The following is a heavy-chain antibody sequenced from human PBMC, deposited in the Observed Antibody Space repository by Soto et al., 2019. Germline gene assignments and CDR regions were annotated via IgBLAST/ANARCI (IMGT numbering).Heavy chain of an antibody. V-gene: IGHV3-23*01. J-gene: IGHJ6*02. CDR3: AKRKTGLLWFVASGGLDF. CDR2: ITGSGVQT. Sequence: GGSLRLSCEPSGLTFSSFAMSWVRQAPGKVLEWVSAITGSGVQTYYAHAVKCRFTISRDNSKNTLYLQMNSLTAVDTAISYCAKRKTGLLWFVASGGLDFCGQVTTGAV. D-gene: IGHD3-10*01. CDR1: GLTFSSFA.